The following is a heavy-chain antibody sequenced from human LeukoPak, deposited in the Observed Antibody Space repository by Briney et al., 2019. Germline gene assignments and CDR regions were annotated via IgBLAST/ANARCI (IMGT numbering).Heavy chain of an antibody. V-gene: IGHV3-23*01. J-gene: IGHJ4*02. CDR2: ISGSGGST. Sequence: QPGGSLRLSCAASGFTFSSYAMSWVRQAPGKGLEWVSAISGSGGSTYYADSMKGRFTISRDNSKNTLYLQMNSLRAEDTAVYYCAKDLRREYYYDSSGSTTIYWGQGTLVTVSS. CDR3: AKDLRREYYYDSSGSTTIY. CDR1: GFTFSSYA. D-gene: IGHD3-22*01.